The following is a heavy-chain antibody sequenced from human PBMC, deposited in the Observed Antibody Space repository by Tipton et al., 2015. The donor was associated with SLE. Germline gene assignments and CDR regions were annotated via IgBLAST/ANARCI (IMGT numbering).Heavy chain of an antibody. CDR3: ARAVGVTSYFDY. D-gene: IGHD1-26*01. CDR2: IYHSGST. J-gene: IGHJ4*02. Sequence: TLSLTCTVSGGSISSGYYWGWIRQPPGKGLEWIGRIYHSGSTYYNPSLKSRVTISVDTSKKQFSLKLSSVTAADTAVYYCARAVGVTSYFDYWGQGTLVTVSS. CDR1: GGSISSGYY. V-gene: IGHV4-38-2*02.